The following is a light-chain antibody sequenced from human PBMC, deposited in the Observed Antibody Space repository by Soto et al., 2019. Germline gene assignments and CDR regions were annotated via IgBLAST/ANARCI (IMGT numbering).Light chain of an antibody. Sequence: EIVMTQSPATLSVSPGERATLSCRASQGVSSNLAWYQQKPGQAPRLLIYGASTGATGFPARFSGSGSGTEFTLTISSLQSEDFAVYSCQQYGGSPLFTFGPGTKVDFK. V-gene: IGKV3-15*01. J-gene: IGKJ3*01. CDR2: GAS. CDR3: QQYGGSPLFT. CDR1: QGVSSN.